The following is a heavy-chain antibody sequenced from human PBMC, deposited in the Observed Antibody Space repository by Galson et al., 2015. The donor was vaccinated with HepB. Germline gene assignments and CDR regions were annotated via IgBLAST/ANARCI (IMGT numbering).Heavy chain of an antibody. J-gene: IGHJ3*02. Sequence: SVKVSCKASGSTFTDAYMHWLRQAPGQGLEWMGCIDTNSGATSYAQNFQGTVTMTRDTSISTAYMELSRLRSDDTAVYYCARTRAFDIWGQGTMVTVSS. CDR2: IDTNSGAT. CDR3: ARTRAFDI. CDR1: GSTFTDAY. D-gene: IGHD4-11*01. V-gene: IGHV1-2*02.